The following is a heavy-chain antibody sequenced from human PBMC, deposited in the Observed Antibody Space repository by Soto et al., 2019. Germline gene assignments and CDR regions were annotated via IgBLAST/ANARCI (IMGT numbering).Heavy chain of an antibody. CDR3: AKNPAGGGHSKLDI. CDR2: ISGSGGST. Sequence: GGSLRLSCAASGFTFSSYAMNWVRQAPGKGLEWVSSISGSGGSTYYADSVKGRFTISRDNSKNTLYLHMNSLRAEDTAVYYCAKNPAGGGHSKLDIWGQGTMVTVSS. V-gene: IGHV3-23*01. CDR1: GFTFSSYA. D-gene: IGHD2-8*02. J-gene: IGHJ3*02.